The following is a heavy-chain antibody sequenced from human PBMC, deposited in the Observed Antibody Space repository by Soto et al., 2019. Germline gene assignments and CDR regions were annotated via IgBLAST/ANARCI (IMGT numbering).Heavy chain of an antibody. CDR2: ISWNSGSI. J-gene: IGHJ5*02. D-gene: IGHD6-19*01. V-gene: IGHV3-9*01. CDR1: GFTFDDYA. CDR3: AKDRIGGSGWYDLNWFDP. Sequence: GGSLRLSCAASGFTFDDYAMHWVRQAPGKVLEWVSGISWNSGSIGYADSVKGRFTISRDKAKNSLYLQMNSLRSEDTALYYRAKDRIGGSGWYDLNWFDPWGQGTLVTVPS.